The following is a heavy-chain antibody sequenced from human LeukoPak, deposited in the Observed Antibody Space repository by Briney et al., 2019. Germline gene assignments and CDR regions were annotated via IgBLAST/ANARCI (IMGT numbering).Heavy chain of an antibody. V-gene: IGHV1-2*02. CDR2: INPNSGGT. CDR1: GYTFTGYY. CDR3: ARRRQWLDY. Sequence: ASVKVSCKASGYTFTGYYMHWVRQAPGQGLEWMGWINPNSGGTNYAQKFQGRVTMTRDMSTSTVYMELSSLRSEDTAVYYCARRRQWLDYWGQGTLVTVSS. J-gene: IGHJ4*02. D-gene: IGHD6-19*01.